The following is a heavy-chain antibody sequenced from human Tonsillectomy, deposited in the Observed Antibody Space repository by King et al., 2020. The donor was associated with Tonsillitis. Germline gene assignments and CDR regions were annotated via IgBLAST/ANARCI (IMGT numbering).Heavy chain of an antibody. D-gene: IGHD2-2*01. J-gene: IGHJ4*02. CDR3: ARGSGDPTSIDY. CDR1: GFNFSSYA. Sequence: VQLVESGGGVVQPGRSLRLSCAASGFNFSSYAMHWVRQAPGKGLEWVAVISYDGSNKYYADSVKGRFTISRDNSKNTLYLQMNSLRAEDTAVYYCARGSGDPTSIDYWGQGTLVTVSS. CDR2: ISYDGSNK. V-gene: IGHV3-30*01.